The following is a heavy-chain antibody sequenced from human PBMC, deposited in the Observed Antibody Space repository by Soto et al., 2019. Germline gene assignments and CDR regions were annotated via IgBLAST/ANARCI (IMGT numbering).Heavy chain of an antibody. V-gene: IGHV5-51*01. CDR1: GYSFTSYW. D-gene: IGHD2-2*02. CDR2: IYPGDSDT. CDR3: ARRYCSSTSCYTLDV. J-gene: IGHJ6*02. Sequence: PGESLKISCKGSGYSFTSYWIGWVPQMPGKGLEWMGIIYPGDSDTRYSPSFQGQVTISADKSISTAHLQWSSLKASDTAKYYCARRYCSSTSCYTLDVWGQGTTVTVSS.